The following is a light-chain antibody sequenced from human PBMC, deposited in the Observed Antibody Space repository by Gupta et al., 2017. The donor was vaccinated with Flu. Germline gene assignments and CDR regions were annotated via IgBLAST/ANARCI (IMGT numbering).Light chain of an antibody. CDR3: QAWDSSTAPYV. J-gene: IGLJ1*01. V-gene: IGLV3-1*01. CDR1: KLGDKY. CDR2: QDS. Sequence: SYELTQPPSVSVSPGQTASITCSGDKLGDKYACWYQQKPGQSPVLVIYQDSKRPSGIPERFSGSNSGNTATLTISGTQAMVEADYYCQAWDSSTAPYVFGTGTKVTVL.